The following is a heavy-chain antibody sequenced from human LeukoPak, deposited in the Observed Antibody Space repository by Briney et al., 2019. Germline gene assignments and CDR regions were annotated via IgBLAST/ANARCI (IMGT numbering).Heavy chain of an antibody. CDR2: IYTSGST. Sequence: SETLSLTCTVSGGSISSYYWSWIRQPAGKGLEWIGRIYTSGSTNYNPSLKSRVTMSVDTSKNQFSLKLSSVTAADTAVYYCARGGYSSSWGGYYYYYYMDVWGKGTTVTVSS. J-gene: IGHJ6*03. D-gene: IGHD6-6*01. CDR1: GGSISSYY. V-gene: IGHV4-4*07. CDR3: ARGGYSSSWGGYYYYYYMDV.